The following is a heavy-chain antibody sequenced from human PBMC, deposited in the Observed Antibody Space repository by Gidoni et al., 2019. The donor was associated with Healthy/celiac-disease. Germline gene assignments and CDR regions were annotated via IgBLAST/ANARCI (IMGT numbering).Heavy chain of an antibody. CDR2: IYYRGGT. CDR1: GGSISSSSYF. Sequence: QLQLQEWGPGLVKPSETLSLTCTVSGGSISSSSYFWGWIRQPPGKGREWIGSIYYRGGTYYNPSLKSRVTISVDTSKNQFSLKLSSVTAADTAVYYCARGSIVVVVAANWGQGTLVTVSS. D-gene: IGHD2-15*01. V-gene: IGHV4-39*07. CDR3: ARGSIVVVVAAN. J-gene: IGHJ4*02.